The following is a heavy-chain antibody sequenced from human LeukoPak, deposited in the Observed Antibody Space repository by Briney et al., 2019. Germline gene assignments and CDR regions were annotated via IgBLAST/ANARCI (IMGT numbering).Heavy chain of an antibody. Sequence: GGSLRLSCAASGFTFTSYGIHWVRQAPGKGLEWVAVVTYDGSGKWYADAVKGRFTISRENSKNTLYLQMNSLRTEGTAVYYCAKDHVIMVRGGYFSMDVWGQGTTVIVPS. CDR2: VTYDGSGK. V-gene: IGHV3-30*18. CDR3: AKDHVIMVRGGYFSMDV. CDR1: GFTFTSYG. J-gene: IGHJ6*02. D-gene: IGHD3-10*01.